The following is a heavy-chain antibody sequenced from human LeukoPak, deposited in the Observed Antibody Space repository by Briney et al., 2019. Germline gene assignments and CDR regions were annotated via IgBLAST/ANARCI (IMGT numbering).Heavy chain of an antibody. CDR2: IRQDGSDK. CDR3: ARGRPHGNDY. D-gene: IGHD4-23*01. Sequence: GGSLRLSCAASGFTFSSYWMSWVRQAPGKGLEWVANIRQDGSDKYYVDSVKGRFSISRDNAKNTLYLQMSSLRVEDTAVYYCARGRPHGNDYWGQGTLVTVSS. J-gene: IGHJ4*02. CDR1: GFTFSSYW. V-gene: IGHV3-7*01.